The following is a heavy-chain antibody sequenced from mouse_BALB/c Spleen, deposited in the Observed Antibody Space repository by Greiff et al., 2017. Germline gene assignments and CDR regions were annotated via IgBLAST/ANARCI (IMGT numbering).Heavy chain of an antibody. J-gene: IGHJ2*01. CDR3: ARRDGKGYFDY. CDR1: GFTFSSYA. CDR2: ISSGGSYT. D-gene: IGHD2-1*01. Sequence: EVHLVESGGGLVKPGGSLKLSCAASGFTFSSYAMSWVRQTPEKRLEWVATISSGGSYTYYPDSVKGRFTISRDNAKNTLYLQMSSLRSEDTAMYYCARRDGKGYFDYWGQGTTLTVSS. V-gene: IGHV5-9-3*01.